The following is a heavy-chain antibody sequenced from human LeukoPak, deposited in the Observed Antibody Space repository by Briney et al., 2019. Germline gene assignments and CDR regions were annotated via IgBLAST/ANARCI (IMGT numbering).Heavy chain of an antibody. Sequence: PGGSLRLSCAASGFTFSNYAMHWVRQATGKGLEWVSTIGTADDTYYSGSVKGRFTISRENAKSSLYPQMNSLRAGDTAVYYCATTLDSGWPVDYWGQGTLVTVSS. V-gene: IGHV3-13*04. CDR3: ATTLDSGWPVDY. J-gene: IGHJ4*02. D-gene: IGHD5-12*01. CDR1: GFTFSNYA. CDR2: IGTADDT.